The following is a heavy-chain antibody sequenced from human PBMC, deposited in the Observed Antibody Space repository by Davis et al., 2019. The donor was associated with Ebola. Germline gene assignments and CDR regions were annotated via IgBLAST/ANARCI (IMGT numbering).Heavy chain of an antibody. CDR1: GYPLAHFW. CDR2: IYPGYSDT. V-gene: IGHV5-51*01. J-gene: IGHJ5*02. CDR3: ARRSGSYIRQGFWFDP. Sequence: GESPQTPFKGSGYPLAHFWIAWVRQMPGKGLEWMWIIYPGYSDTRYSPSFQGHVTISADRSINTAYLQWSTLKASDTGIYYCARRSGSYIRQGFWFDPWGQGTVVTVSS. D-gene: IGHD1-26*01.